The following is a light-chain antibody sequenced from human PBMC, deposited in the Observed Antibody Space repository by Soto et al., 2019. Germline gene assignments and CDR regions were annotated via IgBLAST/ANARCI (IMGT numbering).Light chain of an antibody. J-gene: IGKJ2*01. CDR1: QSVSSSY. Sequence: EIVLTQSPGTLSLSPGERATLSCRASQSVSSSYSAWYQQKPGQAPRLLIYGASSRATGIPDRFSGSGSGTDVTLTISRLEPEDFAVYYCQQYGSSPLYTFGQGTKQEIK. CDR2: GAS. CDR3: QQYGSSPLYT. V-gene: IGKV3-20*01.